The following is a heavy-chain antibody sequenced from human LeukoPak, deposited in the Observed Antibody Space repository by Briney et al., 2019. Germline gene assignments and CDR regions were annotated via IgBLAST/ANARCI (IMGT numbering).Heavy chain of an antibody. V-gene: IGHV1-46*01. D-gene: IGHD3-10*01. Sequence: ASVNVSFKASVYTFTRYYMHWVRQAPGQGLEWMGIINPSGGSTIYAKKFQGRVTMTRDTSTSTVYMELSSLRSEDTAVYYWARDGVEGIGELSDSYYYGMDVWGQGNTVTVSS. CDR3: ARDGVEGIGELSDSYYYGMDV. J-gene: IGHJ6*02. CDR2: INPSGGST. CDR1: VYTFTRYY.